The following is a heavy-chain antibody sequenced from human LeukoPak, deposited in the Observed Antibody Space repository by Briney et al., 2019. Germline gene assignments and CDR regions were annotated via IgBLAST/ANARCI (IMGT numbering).Heavy chain of an antibody. CDR2: FYPEDGET. J-gene: IGHJ4*02. CDR1: GYTLTELS. V-gene: IGHV1-24*01. D-gene: IGHD3-16*02. Sequence: ASVKVSCKVSGYTLTELSMHWVRQAPGKGLEWMGGFYPEDGETIYAQKFQGRVTMTEDTSTDTAYMELSSLRSEDTAVYYCATAEIRDDYVWGSYRYVYFDYWGQGTLVTVSS. CDR3: ATAEIRDDYVWGSYRYVYFDY.